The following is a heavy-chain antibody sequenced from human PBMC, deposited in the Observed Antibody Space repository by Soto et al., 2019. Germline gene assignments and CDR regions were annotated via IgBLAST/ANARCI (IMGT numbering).Heavy chain of an antibody. D-gene: IGHD3-3*01. CDR3: ARDRHDFWSGYYPISVYYMDV. J-gene: IGHJ6*03. Sequence: ASVKVSCKVSGYTLSDLSMHWVRQAPGKGLEWMGGFNPEDGETIYAQKYQGRVTITRDTSASTAYMELSSLRSEDTAVYYCARDRHDFWSGYYPISVYYMDVWGKGTTVTVSS. CDR2: FNPEDGET. V-gene: IGHV1-24*01. CDR1: GYTLSDLS.